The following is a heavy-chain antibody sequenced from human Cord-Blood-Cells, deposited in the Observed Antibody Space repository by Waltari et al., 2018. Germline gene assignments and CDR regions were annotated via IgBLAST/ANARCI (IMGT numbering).Heavy chain of an antibody. CDR2: ISPSFGTA. J-gene: IGHJ5*02. D-gene: IGHD6-13*01. Sequence: QVQLVQSGAEVKKPGSSVKVSCKASGGTFSSYAISWVRQAPGHGLEWMGGISPSFGTANYAQKFQGRVTITADESTSTAYMELSSLRSEDTAVYYCARGVEQQLFNWFDPWGQGTLVTVSS. V-gene: IGHV1-69*12. CDR1: GGTFSSYA. CDR3: ARGVEQQLFNWFDP.